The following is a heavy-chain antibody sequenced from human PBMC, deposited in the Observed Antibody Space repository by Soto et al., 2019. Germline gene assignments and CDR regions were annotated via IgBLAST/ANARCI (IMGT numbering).Heavy chain of an antibody. V-gene: IGHV3-23*01. CDR1: GFTFSAYA. D-gene: IGHD4-17*01. Sequence: PGGSLRLSCAASGFTFSAYAMSWVRQAPGKGLEWVSGIGGSEGSTWNADSVKGRFTISRDNSKNTLYLQMNSLRAEDAAVYYCAKGHGDYGWHYFDSWGQGTLVTVSS. CDR2: IGGSEGST. CDR3: AKGHGDYGWHYFDS. J-gene: IGHJ5*01.